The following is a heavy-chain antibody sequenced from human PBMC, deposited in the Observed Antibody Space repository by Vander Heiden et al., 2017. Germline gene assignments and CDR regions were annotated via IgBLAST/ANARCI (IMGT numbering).Heavy chain of an antibody. J-gene: IGHJ1*01. CDR1: GYSFTSYW. V-gene: IGHV5-51*01. D-gene: IGHD5-12*01. CDR2: IHPGDSDT. CDR3: ARPRDGYNHQYFQY. Sequence: EVQLVQSGAEVKKPGASLKISCKGSGYSFTSYWIVWVRQMPGKGLEWMGSIHPGDSDTRYSPSFQGQATISVDKYISTAYLQWSSLKASDTAIYYCARPRDGYNHQYFQYWGQGTLVTVSS.